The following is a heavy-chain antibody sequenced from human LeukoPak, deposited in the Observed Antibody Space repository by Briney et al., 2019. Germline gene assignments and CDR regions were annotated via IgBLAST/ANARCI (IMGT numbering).Heavy chain of an antibody. J-gene: IGHJ6*04. CDR2: ISSSSSYI. V-gene: IGHV3-21*01. Sequence: AGGTLRLSCAASGFTFSSYSMNWVRQAPGKRLEWVSSISSSSSYIYYADSVKGRFTISRDNAKNSLYLQMNSLRAEDTAVYYCAREGIAAAGTYYYYGMDVWGKGTTVTVSS. D-gene: IGHD6-13*01. CDR1: GFTFSSYS. CDR3: AREGIAAAGTYYYYGMDV.